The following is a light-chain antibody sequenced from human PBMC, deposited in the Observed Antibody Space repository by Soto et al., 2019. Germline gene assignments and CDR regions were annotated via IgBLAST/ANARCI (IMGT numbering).Light chain of an antibody. CDR2: KVS. CDR1: QSLVDSDGDPY. CDR3: MQATHWPRT. Sequence: MTQSPFLPPDTHGRPASISCRSSQSLVDSDGDPYWNWFQQRPGQFPRRLIYKVSKRDSGVPDRFSGSGSGTAFTLKISRVDAEDVGLYYCMQATHWPRTFAQGTKV. J-gene: IGKJ1*01. V-gene: IGKV2-30*01.